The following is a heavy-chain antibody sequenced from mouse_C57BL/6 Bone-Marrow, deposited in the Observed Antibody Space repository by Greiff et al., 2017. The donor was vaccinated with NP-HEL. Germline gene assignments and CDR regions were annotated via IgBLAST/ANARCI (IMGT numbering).Heavy chain of an antibody. V-gene: IGHV5-15*01. CDR1: GFTFSDYG. Sequence: EVKVVESGGGLVQPGGSLKLSCAASGFTFSDYGMAWVRQAPRKGPEWVAFISNLAYSIYYADTVTGRFIISRENAKNTLYLEMSSLRSEDTAMYYCAREDGYSFADWGQGTLVTVSA. J-gene: IGHJ3*01. CDR2: ISNLAYSI. D-gene: IGHD2-3*01. CDR3: AREDGYSFAD.